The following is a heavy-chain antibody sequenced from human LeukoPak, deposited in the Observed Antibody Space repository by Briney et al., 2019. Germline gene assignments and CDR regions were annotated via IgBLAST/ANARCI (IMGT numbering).Heavy chain of an antibody. CDR3: TTGRYGYSYNYELEY. D-gene: IGHD5-18*01. V-gene: IGHV1-18*01. Sequence: ASVKVSCKASGYTSTTYGVSWVRQAPGQGLEWMGWISIYNDKTKNVQKFQDRVTLTTDTATSTAYMELRSLTSDDTAVYYCTTGRYGYSYNYELEYWGQGTLLIVSS. J-gene: IGHJ4*02. CDR2: ISIYNDKT. CDR1: GYTSTTYG.